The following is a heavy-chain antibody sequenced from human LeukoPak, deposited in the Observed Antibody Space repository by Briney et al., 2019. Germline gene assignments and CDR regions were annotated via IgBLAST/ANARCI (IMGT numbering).Heavy chain of an antibody. D-gene: IGHD2-15*01. J-gene: IGHJ6*03. V-gene: IGHV3-23*01. CDR2: MSGSGDTT. CDR1: AFTFSNYA. Sequence: GRSLRLSCAPSAFTFSNYAMSWVRQAAGGGQEWVSEMSGSGDTTFHADSVKGRFTTSRDNSKNTLSLQMSGLRVEDSAVYFCAKDTSAWWYHRAYMNVWGTGTTVTVSS. CDR3: AKDTSAWWYHRAYMNV.